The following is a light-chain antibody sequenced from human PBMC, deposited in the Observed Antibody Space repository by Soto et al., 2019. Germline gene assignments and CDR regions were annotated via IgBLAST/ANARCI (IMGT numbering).Light chain of an antibody. Sequence: QSALTQPPSASGPPGQSVTISCTGTSSDVGGYDYVSWYQQHPGKAPKLMIYEVSKRPSGVPDRFSGSKSGNTASLTVSGLQAEDEADYYCSSYAGSNILVFGGGTKLTVL. CDR3: SSYAGSNILV. V-gene: IGLV2-8*01. J-gene: IGLJ2*01. CDR1: SSDVGGYDY. CDR2: EVS.